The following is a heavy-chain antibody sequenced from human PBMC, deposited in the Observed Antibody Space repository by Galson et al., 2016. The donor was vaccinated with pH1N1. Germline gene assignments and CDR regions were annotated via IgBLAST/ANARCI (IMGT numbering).Heavy chain of an antibody. Sequence: SLRLSCAASGFTFSSYSMSWVRQAPGKGLEWVSYISGRSSTIYYADSVKGRFTVSRDNAKNSLYLHMNSLRAEDTAVYYCARDSESYRWYYLDPWGQGTLVTVSS. D-gene: IGHD1-26*01. V-gene: IGHV3-48*01. CDR3: ARDSESYRWYYLDP. J-gene: IGHJ5*02. CDR2: ISGRSSTI. CDR1: GFTFSSYS.